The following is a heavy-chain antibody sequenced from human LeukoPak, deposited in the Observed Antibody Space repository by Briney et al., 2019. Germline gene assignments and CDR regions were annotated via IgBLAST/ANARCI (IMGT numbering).Heavy chain of an antibody. J-gene: IGHJ4*02. D-gene: IGHD6-25*01. V-gene: IGHV3-23*01. CDR3: ANYMQRSPFDY. CDR1: GFTFSSYA. Sequence: GGSLRLSCAASGFTFSSYAMKWVRQAPGKGLQWVSVIGGSGDNIHYAGSVKGRFTISRDNSKNTLYLQMNSLRAEDTAVYYCANYMQRSPFDYWGQGTLVTVSS. CDR2: IGGSGDNI.